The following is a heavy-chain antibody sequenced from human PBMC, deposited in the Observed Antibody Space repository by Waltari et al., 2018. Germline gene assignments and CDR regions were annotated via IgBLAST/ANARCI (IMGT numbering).Heavy chain of an antibody. CDR2: VSYNGAT. J-gene: IGHJ3*01. Sequence: QLQLQESGPGLGKPSETLSLTCNVSGGSITSNRHYWAWIRQPPGQGREWIATVSYNGATYSSPSLKGRFTVSRDTSKNPLSLKLGSVIAADTAVYYCATYIGASIGTAAFDVWGQGTMVTVSS. CDR1: GGSITSNRHY. D-gene: IGHD5-12*01. V-gene: IGHV4-39*02. CDR3: ATYIGASIGTAAFDV.